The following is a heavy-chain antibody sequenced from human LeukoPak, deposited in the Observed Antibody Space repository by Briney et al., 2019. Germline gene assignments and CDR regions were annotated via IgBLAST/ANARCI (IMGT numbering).Heavy chain of an antibody. D-gene: IGHD1-26*01. Sequence: PGGSLRLSCAASGFTVSSNYMSWVRQAPGKGLEWVSLIYSGGSTYYADSVKGRFTISRDNYKNTLYLQMNSLRAEDTAVYYCARGLWELLGRGGSYYFDYWGQGTLVSVSS. CDR3: ARGLWELLGRGGSYYFDY. J-gene: IGHJ4*02. CDR2: IYSGGST. V-gene: IGHV3-53*01. CDR1: GFTVSSNY.